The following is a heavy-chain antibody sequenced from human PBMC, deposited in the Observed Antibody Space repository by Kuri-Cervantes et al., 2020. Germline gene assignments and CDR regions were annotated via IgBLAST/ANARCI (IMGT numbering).Heavy chain of an antibody. CDR1: GFIFGGYA. CDR3: ARDARFIGNPDEY. J-gene: IGHJ4*02. CDR2: ISSSGSTI. Sequence: GGSLRLSCAASGFIFGGYAMNWVRQAPGKGLEWLSYISSSGSTIYYADSVKGRFTISRDNAKNSLYLQMNSLRAEDTAVYYCARDARFIGNPDEYWGQGTLVTVSS. V-gene: IGHV3-48*03. D-gene: IGHD1-14*01.